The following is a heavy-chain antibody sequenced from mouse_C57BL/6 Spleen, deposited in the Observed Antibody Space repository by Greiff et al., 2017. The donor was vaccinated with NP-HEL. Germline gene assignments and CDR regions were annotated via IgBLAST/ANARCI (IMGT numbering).Heavy chain of an antibody. CDR2: IDPSDSYT. D-gene: IGHD2-4*01. V-gene: IGHV1-69*01. CDR3: ARSGDYDGFDY. J-gene: IGHJ2*01. Sequence: QVQLKQPGAELVMPGASVKLSCKASGYTFTSYWMHWVKQRPGQGLEWIGEIDPSDSYTNYNQKFKGKSTLTVDKSSSTAYMQLSSLTSEDSAVYYCARSGDYDGFDYWGQGTTLTVSS. CDR1: GYTFTSYW.